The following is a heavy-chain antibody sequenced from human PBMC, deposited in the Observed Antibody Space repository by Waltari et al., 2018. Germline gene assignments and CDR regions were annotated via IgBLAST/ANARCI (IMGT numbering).Heavy chain of an antibody. CDR1: AVSITSNRHY. Sequence: QLQLQVSGSRLVRPSETLCLICRVSAVSITSNRHYWAWIRQSPGQGLEWIGTVSYRGTTYISPSLKSRVSVSRDTSKNQVSLILGSVTAADMAVYYCATYIGASVGTAAFDVWGQGTMVTVSS. CDR2: VSYRGTT. J-gene: IGHJ3*01. CDR3: ATYIGASVGTAAFDV. D-gene: IGHD5-12*01. V-gene: IGHV4-39*01.